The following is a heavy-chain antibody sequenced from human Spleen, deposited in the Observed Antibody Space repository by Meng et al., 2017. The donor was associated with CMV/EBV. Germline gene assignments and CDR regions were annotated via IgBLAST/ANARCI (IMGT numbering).Heavy chain of an antibody. CDR1: GFTFSSYA. V-gene: IGHV3-23*01. J-gene: IGHJ3*02. CDR3: AREGVNWNYGRGAFDI. CDR2: ISGSGDST. D-gene: IGHD1-7*01. Sequence: GESLKISCAASGFTFSSYAMSWVRQAPGKGLEGVSLISGSGDSTYYADSVKGRFTISRDNSKNTLYLQMSSLRSEDTAVYYCAREGVNWNYGRGAFDIWGQGTMVTVSS.